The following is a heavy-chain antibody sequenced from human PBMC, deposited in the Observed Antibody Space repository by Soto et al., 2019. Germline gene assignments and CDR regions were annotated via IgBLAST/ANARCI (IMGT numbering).Heavy chain of an antibody. D-gene: IGHD2-2*01. CDR1: RGSFSGYY. CDR2: INLSGST. V-gene: IGHV4-34*01. Sequence: PSEALSLTCAVYRGSFSGYYWSWIRQPPGKWLEWIGEINLSGSTNSNPSLKSRVTISVDTSKNQFSLKLCSGTAPHTALCYFSRSSRYPACSSTSCYPGGYYYYYYGVDVWGQGITVTVSS. CDR3: SRSSRYPACSSTSCYPGGYYYYYYGVDV. J-gene: IGHJ6*02.